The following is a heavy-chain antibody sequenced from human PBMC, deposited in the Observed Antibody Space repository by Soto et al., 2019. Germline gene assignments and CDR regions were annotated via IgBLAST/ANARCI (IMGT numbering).Heavy chain of an antibody. CDR1: GRTFSSHS. V-gene: IGHV1-69*13. CDR2: IIPIFGPA. J-gene: IGHJ6*02. CDR3: ATGSFTSTGGRIGYHYNAMDV. D-gene: IGHD2-2*01. Sequence: SVKVSCKSSGRTFSSHSINWVRQAPGQGLEWMGGIIPIFGPANFAKKFQGRVTITADESTTTAYMELSSLRSEDTAVYYCATGSFTSTGGRIGYHYNAMDVWGQGTTVTVSS.